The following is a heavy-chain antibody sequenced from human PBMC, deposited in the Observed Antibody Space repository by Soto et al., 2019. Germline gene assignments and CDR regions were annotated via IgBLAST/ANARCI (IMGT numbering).Heavy chain of an antibody. D-gene: IGHD6-6*01. CDR2: INAGNGNT. CDR1: GYTFTSYA. J-gene: IGHJ6*02. V-gene: IGHV1-3*01. CDR3: ARVQDSSSSIYYYYGMDV. Sequence: GASVKVSCKASGYTFTSYAMHWVRQAPGQRLEWMGWINAGNGNTKYSQKFQGRVTITRDTSASTAYMELSSLRSEDTAVYYCARVQDSSSSIYYYYGMDVWRQGTTVTVSS.